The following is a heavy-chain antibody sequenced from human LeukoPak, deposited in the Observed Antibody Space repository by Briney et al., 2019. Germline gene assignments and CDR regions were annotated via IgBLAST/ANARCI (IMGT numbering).Heavy chain of an antibody. CDR1: GYTFTNYG. CDR3: ARGSSYTSSWHEDY. V-gene: IGHV1-18*01. CDR2: VSSDNVYT. J-gene: IGHJ4*02. D-gene: IGHD3-16*02. Sequence: GASVKVSCKTSGYTFTNYGISWVRQAPGQGLEWVGWVSSDNVYTNYAQKVQGRVTMTTDTSTSTAYLELTSLTSDDTAVYFCARGSSYTSSWHEDYWGQGTQVTVSS.